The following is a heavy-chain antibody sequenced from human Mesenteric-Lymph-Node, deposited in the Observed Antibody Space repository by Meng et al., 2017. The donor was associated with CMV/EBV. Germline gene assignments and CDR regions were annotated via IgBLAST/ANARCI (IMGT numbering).Heavy chain of an antibody. CDR2: ISWNSGHI. Sequence: SLKISCAASGFSFGDYAMHWVRQAPGKGLEWVPGISWNSGHIAYADSVKGRFTISRDNAKNSLYLQMNSLRAEDTAVYYCARDLSGTGYWGQGTLVIVSS. V-gene: IGHV3-9*01. CDR1: GFSFGDYA. CDR3: ARDLSGTGY. D-gene: IGHD2-15*01. J-gene: IGHJ4*02.